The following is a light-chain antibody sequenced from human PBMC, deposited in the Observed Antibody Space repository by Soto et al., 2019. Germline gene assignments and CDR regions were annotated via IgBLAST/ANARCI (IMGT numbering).Light chain of an antibody. CDR1: SSDVGGYDY. V-gene: IGLV2-8*01. CDR2: EVT. Sequence: QSALTQPPSASGSPGQSVTISCTVTSSDVGGYDYVSWYQQRPGKAPKLLIHEVTKRPSGVPDRFSGSKSGNTASLTVSGLQAEDEADYYCSSYAGRTLYVFGTGTKLTVL. J-gene: IGLJ1*01. CDR3: SSYAGRTLYV.